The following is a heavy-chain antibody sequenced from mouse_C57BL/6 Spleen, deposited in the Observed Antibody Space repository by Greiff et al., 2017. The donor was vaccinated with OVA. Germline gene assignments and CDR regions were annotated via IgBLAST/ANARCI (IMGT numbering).Heavy chain of an antibody. Sequence: VQLQQPGAELVRPGTSVKLSCKASGYTFTSYWMHWVKQRPGQGLEWIGVIDPSDSYTNYNQKFKGKATLTVDTSSSTAYMQLSSLTSEDSAVYYCARWDYDGYSYAMDYWGQGTSVTVSS. CDR2: IDPSDSYT. J-gene: IGHJ4*01. CDR3: ARWDYDGYSYAMDY. D-gene: IGHD2-3*01. V-gene: IGHV1-59*01. CDR1: GYTFTSYW.